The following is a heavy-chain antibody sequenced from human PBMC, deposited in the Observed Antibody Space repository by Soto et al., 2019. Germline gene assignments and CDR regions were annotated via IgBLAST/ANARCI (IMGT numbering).Heavy chain of an antibody. Sequence: QVQPQESGPGLVKPSDTLSLTCAVSGGSINSVNWWSWVRQSPGKGLEWIGEMHPVGSTNYNPSLTSRVAVSMDKARNPYSLKMNSVTAADPAVYFCARHGHNIYGFDVWGRGTTVTVSS. CDR2: MHPVGST. J-gene: IGHJ6*01. CDR3: ARHGHNIYGFDV. V-gene: IGHV4-4*02. D-gene: IGHD1-1*01. CDR1: GGSINSVNW.